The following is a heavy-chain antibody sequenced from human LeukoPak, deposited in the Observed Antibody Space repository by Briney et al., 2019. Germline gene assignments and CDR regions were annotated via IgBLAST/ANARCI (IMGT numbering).Heavy chain of an antibody. J-gene: IGHJ4*02. CDR2: INSDGSST. V-gene: IGHV3-74*01. CDR3: ARDGVTKSFDY. D-gene: IGHD4-11*01. CDR1: GFTFSSYW. Sequence: GGSLRLSCAASGFTFSSYWMHWVRQAPGKGLVWVSRINSDGSSTSYADSVKGRFTISRDNAKNTLHLQMNSLRAEDTAVYYCARDGVTKSFDYWGQGTLVTVSS.